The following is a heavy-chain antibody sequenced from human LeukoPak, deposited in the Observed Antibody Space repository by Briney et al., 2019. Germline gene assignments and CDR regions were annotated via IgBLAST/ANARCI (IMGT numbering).Heavy chain of an antibody. CDR1: GFTVSSNY. J-gene: IGHJ4*02. V-gene: IGHV3-11*01. CDR2: ISSSGSTI. D-gene: IGHD6-6*01. Sequence: GGSLRLSCTASGFTVSSNYMSWVRQAPGKGLEWVSYISSSGSTIYYADSVKGRFTISRDNAKNSLYLQMNSLRAEDTAVYYCARVLRYSSSSEVGYWGQGTLVTVSS. CDR3: ARVLRYSSSSEVGY.